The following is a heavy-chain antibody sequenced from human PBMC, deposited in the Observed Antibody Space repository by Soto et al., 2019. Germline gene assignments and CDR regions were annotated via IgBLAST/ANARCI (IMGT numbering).Heavy chain of an antibody. CDR3: ARSLSASSGWFDP. D-gene: IGHD6-6*01. J-gene: IGHJ5*02. V-gene: IGHV4-30-4*01. CDR2: IYKTGTS. CDR1: GDYINSGDYY. Sequence: QVHLEESGPGLVKASQTLTLTCTVSGDYINSGDYYWTWIRQSPGKGLEWLAYIYKTGTSYYNPSFWGRIFISIDMSTNRFSLQVTSVTGADTAFYYCARSLSASSGWFDPWGQGTLVTVSS.